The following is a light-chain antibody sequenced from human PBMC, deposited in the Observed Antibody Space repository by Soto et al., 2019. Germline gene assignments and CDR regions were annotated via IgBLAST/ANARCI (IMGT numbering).Light chain of an antibody. V-gene: IGKV3-20*01. Sequence: EIVLTQSPGTLSLSPGERATLSCRASQSVSSSYLAWYQQKPGQAPRLLIYGASSRATGIPDRFSGSGSETDFPLTISRLEPEDFAVYYCQQYGSSPPWTFGQGTKVEIK. J-gene: IGKJ1*01. CDR3: QQYGSSPPWT. CDR2: GAS. CDR1: QSVSSSY.